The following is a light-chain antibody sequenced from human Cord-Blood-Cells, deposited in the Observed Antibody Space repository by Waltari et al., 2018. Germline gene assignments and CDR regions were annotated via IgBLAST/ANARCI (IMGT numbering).Light chain of an antibody. CDR2: AAS. CDR1: QSISSY. V-gene: IGKV1-39*01. J-gene: IGKJ1*01. CDR3: QQSYSTPRA. Sequence: DIQMTQSPSSLSASVGDRVTITCRTSQSISSYLNWYQQKPGKAPKLLIYAASSLQSWVPSRFSGSGAGTDFTLTISSLQPADFATYYCQQSYSTPRAFGQGTKVEIK.